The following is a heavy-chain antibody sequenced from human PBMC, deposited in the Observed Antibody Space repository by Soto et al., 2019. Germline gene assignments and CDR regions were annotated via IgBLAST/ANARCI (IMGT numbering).Heavy chain of an antibody. J-gene: IGHJ6*02. CDR2: IYYSGST. D-gene: IGHD3-10*01. CDR1: GGSVSSGSYY. CDR3: ARVSGIYYYGMDV. V-gene: IGHV4-61*01. Sequence: SETRSLTCTVSGGSVSSGSYYWRWIRQPPGKGLEWIGYIYYSGSTNYNPSLKSRVTISVDTSKNQVSLKLSSVTAADTAVYYCARVSGIYYYGMDVWGQGTTVT.